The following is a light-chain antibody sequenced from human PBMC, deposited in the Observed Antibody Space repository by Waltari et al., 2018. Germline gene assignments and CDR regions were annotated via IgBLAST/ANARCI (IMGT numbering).Light chain of an antibody. Sequence: EIVLTQSPATLSLSPGERATLSCRASQSVSSYLAWYQQKPGQAPRLLIYDASNRATGIPARFSGSGSWTDFTLTISSLEPEDFAVYYCQQRNYWPLTFGGGTKVEIK. CDR3: QQRNYWPLT. V-gene: IGKV3-11*01. CDR2: DAS. J-gene: IGKJ4*01. CDR1: QSVSSY.